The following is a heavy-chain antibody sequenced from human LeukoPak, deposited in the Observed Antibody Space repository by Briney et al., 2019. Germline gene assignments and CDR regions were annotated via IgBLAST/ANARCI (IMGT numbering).Heavy chain of an antibody. CDR2: LNPKSGDT. V-gene: IGHV1-2*02. CDR1: GYTFTDYY. J-gene: IGHJ4*02. D-gene: IGHD2-2*01. CDR3: ARPSSTDYV. Sequence: ASVKVSCKASGYTFTDYYYIHWVRQAPGQGLERMGWLNPKSGDTNYAQKFQGRVTVTRDTSISTAYMELSRLRSDDTAVYYCARPSSTDYVRGQGTQVTVSS.